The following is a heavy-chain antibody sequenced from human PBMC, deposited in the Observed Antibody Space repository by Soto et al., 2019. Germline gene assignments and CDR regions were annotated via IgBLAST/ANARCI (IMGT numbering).Heavy chain of an antibody. CDR1: GGTFSSLD. J-gene: IGHJ6*02. D-gene: IGHD3-22*01. CDR3: ARALLSHSYDSGGYDSYFHAMDV. V-gene: IGHV1-69*06. CDR2: IIPISETT. Sequence: SVKVSCKASGGTFSSLDINWVRQAPGQGLEWMGGIIPISETTNYAQIFQGRVSIVADISTSTAYMELSRLRSEDKAVYYCARALLSHSYDSGGYDSYFHAMDVWGQGTPVTVSS.